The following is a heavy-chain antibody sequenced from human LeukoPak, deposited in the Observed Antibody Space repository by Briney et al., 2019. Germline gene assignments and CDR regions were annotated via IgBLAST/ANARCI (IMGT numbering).Heavy chain of an antibody. CDR2: IRQDGSEQ. Sequence: GGSLRLSCAASGLTFSSYAMSWVRQAPGKGLEWVANIRQDGSEQYYVDSVKGRFTISRDNAKHSLFLQMNSLRAEDTAVYYCARVAVIYYYYMEVWGKGTTVTVSS. V-gene: IGHV3-7*01. CDR1: GLTFSSYA. J-gene: IGHJ6*03. D-gene: IGHD2/OR15-2a*01. CDR3: ARVAVIYYYYMEV.